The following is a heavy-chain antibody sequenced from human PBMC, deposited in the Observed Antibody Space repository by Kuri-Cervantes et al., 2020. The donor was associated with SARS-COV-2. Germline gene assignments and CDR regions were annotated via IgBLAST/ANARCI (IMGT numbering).Heavy chain of an antibody. J-gene: IGHJ6*02. CDR3: AKDPLAALHKYYYYYGIDV. Sequence: GESLKISCAASGFTFSSYAMSWVRQAPGKGLEWVSATSRSGGSTYYADSVKGRFTISRDNSKNTLYLQMNSLRAEDTAVYYCAKDPLAALHKYYYYYGIDVWGQGTTVTVSS. D-gene: IGHD6-6*01. CDR2: TSRSGGST. V-gene: IGHV3-23*01. CDR1: GFTFSSYA.